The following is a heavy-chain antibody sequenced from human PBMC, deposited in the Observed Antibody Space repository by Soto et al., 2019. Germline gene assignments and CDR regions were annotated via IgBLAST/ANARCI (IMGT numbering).Heavy chain of an antibody. Sequence: EVQLVESGGGLVQPGGSLKLSCAASGFTFSGSAMHWVRQASGKGLEWVGRIRSEANSYAQAYAASVKGRITISRDDSKNTAYLLMTNLKTEDTAEDYCTKADDYRGAYYYYSLALWGKGTTVTVSS. CDR2: IRSEANSYAQ. J-gene: IGHJ6*03. CDR1: GFTFSGSA. D-gene: IGHD4-4*01. CDR3: TKADDYRGAYYYYSLAL. V-gene: IGHV3-73*01.